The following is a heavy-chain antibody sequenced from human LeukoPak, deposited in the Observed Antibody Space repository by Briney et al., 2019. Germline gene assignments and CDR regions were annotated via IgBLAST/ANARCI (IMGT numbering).Heavy chain of an antibody. CDR1: GFTFSSYA. D-gene: IGHD5-18*01. CDR3: ARDLSDTAMVPFDY. J-gene: IGHJ4*02. Sequence: GGSLRLSCAASGFTFSSYAMHWVRQAPGKGLEWVAVISYDGSNKYYADSVKGRFTISRDNSKNTLYLQMSSLRAEDTAVYYCARDLSDTAMVPFDYWGQGTLVTVSS. CDR2: ISYDGSNK. V-gene: IGHV3-30-3*01.